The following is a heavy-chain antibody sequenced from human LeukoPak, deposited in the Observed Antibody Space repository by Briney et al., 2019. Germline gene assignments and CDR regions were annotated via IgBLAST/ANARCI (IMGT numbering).Heavy chain of an antibody. V-gene: IGHV4-59*12. CDR2: IYYSENT. D-gene: IGHD6-6*01. J-gene: IGHJ4*02. Sequence: KASETLSLTCTVSGDSISDYYWSWVRQPPGRGLEWIGYIYYSENTNYNPSLKSRVTISVDRSKNQFSLKLSSVTAADTAVYYCARYITSSQFSSDSWGQGTLVTVSS. CDR1: GDSISDYY. CDR3: ARYITSSQFSSDS.